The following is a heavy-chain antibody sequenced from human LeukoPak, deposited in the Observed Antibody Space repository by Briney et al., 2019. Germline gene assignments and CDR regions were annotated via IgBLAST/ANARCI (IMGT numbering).Heavy chain of an antibody. CDR1: GYTFTSYD. CDR3: ARGRTTVTTKGVFYY. CDR2: MNPNSGNT. Sequence: RWASVTVSCKASGYTFTSYDINWVRQATGQGLEWMGWMNPNSGNTGYAQKFQGRVTMTRNTSISTAYMELSSLRSEDTAVYYCARGRTTVTTKGVFYYWGQGTLVTVSS. V-gene: IGHV1-8*01. J-gene: IGHJ4*02. D-gene: IGHD4-11*01.